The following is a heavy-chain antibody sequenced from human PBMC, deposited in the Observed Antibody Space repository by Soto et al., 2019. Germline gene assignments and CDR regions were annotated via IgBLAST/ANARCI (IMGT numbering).Heavy chain of an antibody. D-gene: IGHD6-6*01. J-gene: IGHJ4*02. CDR2: IYYSGST. V-gene: IGHV4-39*01. CDR3: ARLIRQLVYYFDY. CDR1: GASISSSSYY. Sequence: NPAETLSLTCTVSGASISSSSYYWGWIRQPPGKGLEWIGSIYYSGSTYYNPSLKSRVTISVDTSKNQFSLKLSSVTAADTAVYYCARLIRQLVYYFDYWGQGTLVTVPS.